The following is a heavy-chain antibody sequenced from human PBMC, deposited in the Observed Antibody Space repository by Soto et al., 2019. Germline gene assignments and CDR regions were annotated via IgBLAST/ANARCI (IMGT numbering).Heavy chain of an antibody. Sequence: GESLKISCAVSGFTFSSYEMNWVRQAPGKGLEWVSYIGTSGKTIYYADSVRGRFTTSRDNAKNSLYLQMNSLRAEDTAVYFCARDPAIYSGKFDYGLDVWGRGTTVTVSS. CDR1: GFTFSSYE. CDR2: IGTSGKTI. V-gene: IGHV3-48*03. D-gene: IGHD4-4*01. J-gene: IGHJ6*02. CDR3: ARDPAIYSGKFDYGLDV.